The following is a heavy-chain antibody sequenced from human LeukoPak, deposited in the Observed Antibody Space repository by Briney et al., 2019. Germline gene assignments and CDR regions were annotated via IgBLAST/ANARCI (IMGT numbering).Heavy chain of an antibody. Sequence: GEPLNISCKASGYSFTSYWISWVRQMPGKGLEWMGRIDPSDSYTNYSPSFQGHVTISADKSISTAYLQWSSLKASDTGIYYCTIAAAGTDWFDPWGQGTLVTVSS. CDR2: IDPSDSYT. CDR1: GYSFTSYW. D-gene: IGHD6-13*01. J-gene: IGHJ5*02. CDR3: TIAAAGTDWFDP. V-gene: IGHV5-10-1*01.